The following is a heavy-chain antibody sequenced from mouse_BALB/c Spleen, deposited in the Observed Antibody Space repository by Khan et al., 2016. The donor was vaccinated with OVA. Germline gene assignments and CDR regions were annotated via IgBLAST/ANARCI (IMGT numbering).Heavy chain of an antibody. CDR1: GYTFADSG. V-gene: IGHV1S137*01. CDR3: TRDVISEFAY. CDR2: ISTYYGYI. Sequence: QVQLQQPGPEPVRPGASVKISCKGSGYTFADSGMHWVRQSHAKSLEWIGVISTYYGYIKYNQKFEGRATMTVDKSSSTAYMELGRLTSEDSADYFCTRDVISEFAYWGQGTLVTVSA. D-gene: IGHD2-4*01. J-gene: IGHJ3*01.